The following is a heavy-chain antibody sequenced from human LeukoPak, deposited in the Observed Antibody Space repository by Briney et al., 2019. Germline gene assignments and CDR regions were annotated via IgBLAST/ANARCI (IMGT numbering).Heavy chain of an antibody. CDR2: IKQDGSEK. D-gene: IGHD5-18*01. CDR1: GFSVTNNY. V-gene: IGHV3-7*01. J-gene: IGHJ4*02. Sequence: GGSLRLSCEASGFSVTNNYMSWFRLAPGKGLEWVANIKQDGSEKYYVDSVKGRFTISRDNAKNSLYLQMNSLRAEDTAVYYCARDLRRGYSYGIEPDYWGQGTLVTVSS. CDR3: ARDLRRGYSYGIEPDY.